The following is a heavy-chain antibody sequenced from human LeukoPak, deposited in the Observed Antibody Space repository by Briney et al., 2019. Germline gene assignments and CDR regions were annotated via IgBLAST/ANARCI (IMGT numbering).Heavy chain of an antibody. CDR2: ISGGGGST. CDR3: ARAIQLDY. J-gene: IGHJ4*02. CDR1: GFTFSGYA. V-gene: IGHV3-23*01. Sequence: GGSLRLSCAASGFTFSGYAMTWVRQTSGKGLECVSTISGGGGSTYYANSMQGRFTISRDNSKNTLYLQMNSLRAEDTAVYYCARAIQLDYWGQGTLVTVSS.